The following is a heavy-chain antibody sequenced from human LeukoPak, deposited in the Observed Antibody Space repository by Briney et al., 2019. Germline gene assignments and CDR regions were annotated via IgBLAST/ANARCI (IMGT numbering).Heavy chain of an antibody. J-gene: IGHJ4*02. D-gene: IGHD5-24*01. Sequence: GRSLRLSCAASGFTFSSYGMHWVRQAPGKGLEWVAVIWYDGSNKYYADSVKGRFTISRDNSKNTLYLQMSSLRAEDTAVYYCARAEMATGIDYWGQGTLVTVSS. CDR2: IWYDGSNK. CDR3: ARAEMATGIDY. V-gene: IGHV3-33*01. CDR1: GFTFSSYG.